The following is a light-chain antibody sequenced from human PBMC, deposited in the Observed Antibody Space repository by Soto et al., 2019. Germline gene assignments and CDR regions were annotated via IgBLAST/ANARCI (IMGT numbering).Light chain of an antibody. CDR3: QHYGTSLLT. CDR2: GAS. J-gene: IGKJ4*01. Sequence: EIVLTQSPDTLSLSPGERATLFCRASQSVSSSSLVWYQQKRGQAPKLLIYGASNRATGIPDRFSGSGSGEVFILTINGLEPEDFAVYYCQHYGTSLLTFGGGTKVKIK. CDR1: QSVSSSS. V-gene: IGKV3-20*01.